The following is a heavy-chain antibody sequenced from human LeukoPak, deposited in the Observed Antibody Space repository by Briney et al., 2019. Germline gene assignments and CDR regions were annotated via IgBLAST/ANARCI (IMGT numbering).Heavy chain of an antibody. J-gene: IGHJ5*02. CDR2: IFTSGSS. CDR1: GGSITSDY. V-gene: IGHV4-4*07. CDR3: SRGGANDL. Sequence: PSETLSLTCTVSGGSITSDYWSWIRQPAGKGLEWIGRIFTSGSSSYNPSLRSRVTMSLDTSKNQFSLKLSSVTAADTAAYFCSRGGANDLWGQGALVTVSS. D-gene: IGHD4/OR15-4a*01.